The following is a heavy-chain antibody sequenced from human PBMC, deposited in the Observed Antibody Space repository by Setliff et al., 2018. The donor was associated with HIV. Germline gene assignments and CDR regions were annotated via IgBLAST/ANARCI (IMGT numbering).Heavy chain of an antibody. V-gene: IGHV4-39*02. Sequence: SETLSLTCTVSGDSVSSRSYYWSWIRQPPGKGLEWIGYIYYSGTTYYNPSLKSRLTISVDTSRNHFSLKLRSVTAADTAVYYCARRSNVWGSYRFDYWGQGTLVTVSS. CDR2: IYYSGTT. CDR3: ARRSNVWGSYRFDY. J-gene: IGHJ4*02. CDR1: GDSVSSRSYY. D-gene: IGHD3-16*02.